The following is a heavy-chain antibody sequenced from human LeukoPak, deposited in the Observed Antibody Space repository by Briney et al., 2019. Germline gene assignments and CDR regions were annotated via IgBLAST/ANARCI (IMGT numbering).Heavy chain of an antibody. V-gene: IGHV3-48*01. Sequence: SGGSLRLSCAASGFTFSSYSMNWVRQAPGKGLEWVSYISSSSSTIYYADSVKGRFTISRDNAKNSLYLQMNSLRAEDTAVYYCARGGPPYDFWSGPRFDYWGQGTLVTVSS. D-gene: IGHD3-3*01. CDR3: ARGGPPYDFWSGPRFDY. CDR2: ISSSSSTI. CDR1: GFTFSSYS. J-gene: IGHJ4*02.